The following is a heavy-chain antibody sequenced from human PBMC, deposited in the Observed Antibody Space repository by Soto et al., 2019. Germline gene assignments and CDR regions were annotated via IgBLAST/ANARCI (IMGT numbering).Heavy chain of an antibody. D-gene: IGHD2-8*02. CDR3: ARGNYWVYYYGMDV. CDR1: GYTLTSYH. CDR2: MNPNSGNT. J-gene: IGHJ6*02. Sequence: PVKRAWKAAGYTLTSYHSNWRSQTTGQGLEWMGWMNPNSGNTGYAQKFQGRVTMTRNTSISTAYMELSSLRSEDTAVYYCARGNYWVYYYGMDVWGHGTTVTVS. V-gene: IGHV1-8*01.